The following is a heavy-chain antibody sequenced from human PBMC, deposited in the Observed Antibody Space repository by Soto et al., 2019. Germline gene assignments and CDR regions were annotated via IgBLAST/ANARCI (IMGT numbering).Heavy chain of an antibody. CDR2: IWYDGSNK. J-gene: IGHJ2*01. CDR1: GFTFSSYG. D-gene: IGHD3-10*01. CDR3: ARDGTEWFGEFCFDL. Sequence: QVQLVESGGGVVQPGRSLRLSCAASGFTFSSYGMHWVRQAPGKGLEWVAVIWYDGSNKYYADSVKGRFTISRDNSKNTLYLQMNSLRAEDTAVYYCARDGTEWFGEFCFDLWGRGTLVTVSS. V-gene: IGHV3-33*01.